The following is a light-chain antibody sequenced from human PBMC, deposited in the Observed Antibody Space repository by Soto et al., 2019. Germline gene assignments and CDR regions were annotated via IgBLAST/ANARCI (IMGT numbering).Light chain of an antibody. CDR3: QHYNSYSEA. CDR2: GAS. Sequence: EIVLTQSPGTLSLSPGERATLSCRASQSVSNNFLAWYQHRPGQAPRLLIYGASSRATGIPDRFSGSGSGTEFTLTISSLQPDDFAAYYCQHYNSYSEAFGQGTKVDNK. V-gene: IGKV3-20*01. J-gene: IGKJ1*01. CDR1: QSVSNNF.